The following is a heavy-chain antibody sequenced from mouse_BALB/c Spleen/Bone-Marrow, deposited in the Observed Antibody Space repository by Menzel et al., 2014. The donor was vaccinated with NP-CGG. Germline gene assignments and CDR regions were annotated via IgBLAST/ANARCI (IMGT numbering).Heavy chain of an antibody. J-gene: IGHJ2*01. CDR1: GFDFSRYW. CDR2: INPDSGTI. Sequence: EVQLVESGGGLVQPGGSLKLSCAASGFDFSRYWMSWVRQAPGKGLEWIGVINPDSGTINYTPSLKDKFIISRDNAKNTLSLQMSKVRSEATALYYCERLGYYRCFDYWGQGTTLTVSS. V-gene: IGHV4-1*02. CDR3: ERLGYYRCFDY. D-gene: IGHD2-3*01.